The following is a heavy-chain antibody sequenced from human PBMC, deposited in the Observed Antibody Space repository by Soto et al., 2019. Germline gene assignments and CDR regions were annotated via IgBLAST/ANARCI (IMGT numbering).Heavy chain of an antibody. CDR2: ISGSGGST. J-gene: IGHJ4*02. CDR1: GFTFSSYA. CDR3: AKVSDNWNDGFDY. D-gene: IGHD1-20*01. Sequence: GGSLRLSCAASGFTFSSYAMSWVRQAPGKGLEWVSAISGSGGSTYYADSVKGRFTISRDNSKNTLYLQMNSLRDEDMAVYYCAKVSDNWNDGFDYWGQGTLVTVSS. V-gene: IGHV3-23*01.